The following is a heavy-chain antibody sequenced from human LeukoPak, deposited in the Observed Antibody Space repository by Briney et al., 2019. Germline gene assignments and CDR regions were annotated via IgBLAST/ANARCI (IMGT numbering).Heavy chain of an antibody. V-gene: IGHV3-53*01. CDR3: AREVVGKGDY. CDR1: GGSISSYY. Sequence: SSETLSLTCTVSGGSISSYYWSWVRQAPGKGLEWVSVIYSGGSTYYADSVKGRFTISRDNSKNTLYLQMNSLRAEDTAVYYCAREVVGKGDYWGQGTLVTVSS. CDR2: IYSGGST. D-gene: IGHD2-15*01. J-gene: IGHJ4*02.